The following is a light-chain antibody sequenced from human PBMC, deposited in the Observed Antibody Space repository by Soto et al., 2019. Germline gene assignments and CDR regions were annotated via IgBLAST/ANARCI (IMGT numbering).Light chain of an antibody. CDR1: RDISSS. J-gene: IGKJ2*01. V-gene: IGKV1-16*02. CDR2: KAS. Sequence: DIQMTQSPASLSASPGDTVTLTCRASRDISSSLAWFQQKPGKAPKSLIYKASNLHSGVPAKFGGSGSGTAFTLTISSLQPEDFATYYCQQSNSYPYTFGQGTKLEIK. CDR3: QQSNSYPYT.